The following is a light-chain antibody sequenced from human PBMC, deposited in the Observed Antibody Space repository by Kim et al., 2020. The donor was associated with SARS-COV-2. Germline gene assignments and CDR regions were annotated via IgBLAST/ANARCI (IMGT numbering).Light chain of an antibody. V-gene: IGKV1-5*03. CDR2: KAS. CDR1: QSISGW. CDR3: QQYNSYSRE. Sequence: DIQMTQSPSTLSASVGDRVTITCRASQSISGWLAWYQQKPGKAPKLLIYKASSLESGVPSRFSGSGSGTEFTLTISSLQPDDFATYYCQQYNSYSREFGQGTQVDI. J-gene: IGKJ1*01.